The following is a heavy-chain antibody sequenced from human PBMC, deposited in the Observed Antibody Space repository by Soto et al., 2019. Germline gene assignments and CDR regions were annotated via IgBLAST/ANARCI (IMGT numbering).Heavy chain of an antibody. CDR1: GYTFTSYA. CDR3: ARGGYDFWSGYYGGAYYYYYMDV. CDR2: INTNTGNP. Sequence: QVQLVQSGSELKKPGASVKVSCKASGYTFTSYAMNWVRQAPGQGLEWMGWINTNTGNPTYSQGFTGRFVFSLDTSVSTAYLQICSLKAEDTDVYYCARGGYDFWSGYYGGAYYYYYMDVWGKGTTVTVSS. J-gene: IGHJ6*03. D-gene: IGHD3-3*01. V-gene: IGHV7-4-1*01.